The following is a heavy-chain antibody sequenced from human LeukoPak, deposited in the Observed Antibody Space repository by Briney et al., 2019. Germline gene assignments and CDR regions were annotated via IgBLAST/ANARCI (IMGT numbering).Heavy chain of an antibody. J-gene: IGHJ4*02. V-gene: IGHV1-18*01. CDR2: ISAYNGNT. Sequence: GASVKVSCKASGYTFTSYGISWVRQAPGQGLEWMGWISAYNGNTNYAQKLQGRVTMTTATSTRTAYMALRSLRSDDTTVYYCARAEYNWNSFSYFDYWGQGTLVTVSS. D-gene: IGHD1-7*01. CDR1: GYTFTSYG. CDR3: ARAEYNWNSFSYFDY.